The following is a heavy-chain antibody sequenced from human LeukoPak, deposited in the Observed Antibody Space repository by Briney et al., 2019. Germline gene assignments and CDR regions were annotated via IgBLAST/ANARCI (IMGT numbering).Heavy chain of an antibody. D-gene: IGHD1-26*01. CDR3: ARDGWGSYYFWFDP. Sequence: SGGSLRLSCAASGFTFSSYGMHWVRQAPGKGLEWVSYISSSGSTIYYADSVKGRFTISRDNAKNSLYLQMNSLRAEDTAVYYCARDGWGSYYFWFDPWGQGTLVTVSS. CDR2: ISSSGSTI. CDR1: GFTFSSYG. J-gene: IGHJ5*02. V-gene: IGHV3-48*04.